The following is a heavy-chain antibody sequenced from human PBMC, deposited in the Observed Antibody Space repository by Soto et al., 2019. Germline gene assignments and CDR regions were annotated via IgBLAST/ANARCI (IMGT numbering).Heavy chain of an antibody. V-gene: IGHV1-46*02. CDR1: GFSFNTYY. CDR3: AIGRPDTYRGGDCHLGYNYHGMDV. D-gene: IGHD2-21*02. Sequence: QVQLVQSGAELKKPGASVSLSCKASGFSFNTYYIHWVRQSPREGLQWMGIINPSNGFTSYPQKCQGRATMPADTYRPEVYFELRDLKPNDQAMSFFAIGRPDTYRGGDCHLGYNYHGMDVWGQGTAVSVS. J-gene: IGHJ6*02. CDR2: INPSNGFT.